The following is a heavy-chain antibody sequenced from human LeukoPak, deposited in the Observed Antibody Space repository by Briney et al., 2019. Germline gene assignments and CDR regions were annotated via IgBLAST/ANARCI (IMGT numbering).Heavy chain of an antibody. CDR3: ARVSPSGVGASGY. CDR1: GYTFTGYY. D-gene: IGHD1-26*01. V-gene: IGHV1-2*02. CDR2: INPNSGGT. Sequence: ASVKVSCKASGYTFTGYYMHWVRQAPGQGLEWMGWINPNSGGTNYAQKFQGRVTMTTDTSTSTAYMELRSLRSDDTAVYYCARVSPSGVGASGYWGQGTLVTVSS. J-gene: IGHJ4*02.